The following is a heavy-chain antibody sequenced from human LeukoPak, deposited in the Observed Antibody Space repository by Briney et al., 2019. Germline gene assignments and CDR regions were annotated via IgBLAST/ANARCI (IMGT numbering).Heavy chain of an antibody. D-gene: IGHD4-17*01. CDR3: ARSGGTTVTTSGEDY. V-gene: IGHV1-46*01. CDR2: TNPSGGSI. J-gene: IGHJ4*02. Sequence: ASVKVSCKASGYTFTSYYMHWVRQAPGQGLEWMGITNPSGGSISYAQKFQGRVTMTRETSTSTVYMELSSLRSEDTAVYYCARSGGTTVTTSGEDYWGQGTLVTVSS. CDR1: GYTFTSYY.